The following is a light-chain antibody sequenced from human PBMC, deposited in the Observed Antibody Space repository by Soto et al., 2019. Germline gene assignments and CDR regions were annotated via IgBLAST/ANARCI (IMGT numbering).Light chain of an antibody. J-gene: IGKJ3*01. V-gene: IGKV3-20*01. CDR2: GAS. CDR1: QSINSRY. CDR3: QQFGSSPGFT. Sequence: EIVLTQSPGTLSLSPGERATLSCRASQSINSRYLAWYQQKPGQAPRLLIYGASSRATGIPDRFSGSGSGTAFTLTVSRLEPEDFAGYYCQQFGSSPGFTFGPGTKVDIK.